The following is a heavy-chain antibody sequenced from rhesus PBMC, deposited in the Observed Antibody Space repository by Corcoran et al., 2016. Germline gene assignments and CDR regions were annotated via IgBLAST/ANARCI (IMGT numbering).Heavy chain of an antibody. V-gene: IGHV4-99*02. CDR1: GYSISSGYY. CDR2: ISGSSGST. J-gene: IGHJ4*01. CDR3: ARDQGEKAAAGTNY. Sequence: QVQLQESGPGLVKPSETLSLTCAVSGYSISSGYYWGWFLHPPGKGLVYIGSISGSSGSTYYNPSLKSRVTISKDTSKNQFSLKLSSVTAADTAVYYCARDQGEKAAAGTNYWGQGVLVTVSS. D-gene: IGHD6-31*01.